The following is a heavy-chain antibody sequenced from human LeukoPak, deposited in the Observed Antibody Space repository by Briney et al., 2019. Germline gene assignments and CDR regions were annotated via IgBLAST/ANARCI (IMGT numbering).Heavy chain of an antibody. D-gene: IGHD2-15*01. CDR2: INPSGGST. J-gene: IGHJ3*02. CDR1: GYTFTGYY. CDR3: ARDSEGYCSGGSCYYFAFDI. V-gene: IGHV1-46*01. Sequence: ASVKVSCKASGYTFTGYYMHWVRQAPGQGLEWMGIINPSGGSTSYAQKFQGRVTMTRDMSTSTVYMELSSLRSEDTAVYYCARDSEGYCSGGSCYYFAFDIWGQGTMVTVSS.